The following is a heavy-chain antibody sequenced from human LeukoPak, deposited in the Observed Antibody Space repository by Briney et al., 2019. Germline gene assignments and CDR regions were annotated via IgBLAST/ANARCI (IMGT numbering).Heavy chain of an antibody. CDR2: IRYDGSNK. V-gene: IGHV3-30*02. D-gene: IGHD3-3*01. J-gene: IGHJ4*02. CDR1: RFTFSSYG. CDR3: VKDYDFWSGYYSPTRGYFDY. Sequence: GGSLRLSCAASRFTFSSYGMHWVRQAPGKGLEWVSFIRYDGSNKYYADSVKGRFTISRDNSKNTLYLQMNSLRAEDTAVYYCVKDYDFWSGYYSPTRGYFDYWGQGTLVTVSS.